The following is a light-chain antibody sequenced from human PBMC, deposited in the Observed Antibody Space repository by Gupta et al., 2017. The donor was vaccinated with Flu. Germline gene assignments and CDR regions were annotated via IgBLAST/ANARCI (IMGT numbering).Light chain of an antibody. V-gene: IGKV1-16*02. CDR1: QGINKL. J-gene: IGKJ5*01. CDR2: GAS. CDR3: QQYKAYPST. Sequence: DVQVTKQPSSLPADVGDTVTITCRSNQGINKLLVWFQQKPGEAPKSLIYGASSLQSGAPAKFSGSGSGTDFTLTISSLQAEDFGTYYCQQYKAYPSTFGQGTRLEIK.